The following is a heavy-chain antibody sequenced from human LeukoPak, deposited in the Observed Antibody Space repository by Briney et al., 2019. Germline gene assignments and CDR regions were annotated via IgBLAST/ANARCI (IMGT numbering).Heavy chain of an antibody. J-gene: IGHJ6*02. D-gene: IGHD3-10*01. CDR3: AKDLISMVRGSPMDV. CDR2: ITYDGYYK. V-gene: IGHV3-30*18. CDR1: GFTFSSYG. Sequence: GGSLRLSCAASGFTFSSYGMHWVRQAPGKGLEWVALITYDGYYKYYADSVKGRFTTSRDNSKNMYLQMNSLRAEDTAVYYCAKDLISMVRGSPMDVWGQGTTVTVSS.